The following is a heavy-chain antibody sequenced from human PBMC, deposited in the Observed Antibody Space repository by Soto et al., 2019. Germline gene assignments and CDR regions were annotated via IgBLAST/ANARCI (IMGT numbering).Heavy chain of an antibody. J-gene: IGHJ6*03. D-gene: IGHD3-10*01. CDR1: GFTFSRNN. V-gene: IGHV3-21*01. Sequence: GGSLRLSCAASGFTFSRNNMNWVRQAPGKGLERVSFIRSSGDYTSYADSVKGRFTISRDNANNSLYLQMNSLRAEDTAVYYCARISHFGSGTFPMRNYYYMDVWGKGTTVTVSS. CDR3: ARISHFGSGTFPMRNYYYMDV. CDR2: IRSSGDYT.